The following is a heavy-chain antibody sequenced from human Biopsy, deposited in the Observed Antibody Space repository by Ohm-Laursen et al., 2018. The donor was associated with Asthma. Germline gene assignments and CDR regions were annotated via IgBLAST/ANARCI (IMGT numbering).Heavy chain of an antibody. J-gene: IGHJ4*02. CDR2: ISWNSGSS. D-gene: IGHD2-15*01. CDR3: GRDYPLVD. Sequence: SLRLSCSASGFSLDDYAMYWVRQGPGKGLEWVAGISWNSGSSAYADSVKGRFTISRDNSKNTLDLQMNSLRAEDTAVYYCGRDYPLVDWGQGTLVTVSS. V-gene: IGHV3-9*01. CDR1: GFSLDDYA.